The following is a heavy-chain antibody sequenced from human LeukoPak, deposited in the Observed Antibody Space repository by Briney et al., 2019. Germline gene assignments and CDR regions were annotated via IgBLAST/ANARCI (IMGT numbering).Heavy chain of an antibody. Sequence: GASVKVSCKASGYTFTGYYMHWVRQAPGQGLEWMGWINPNSGGTNYAQKFQGRVTTTRDTSISTAYMELSRLRSDDTAVYYCAREAREYSSGCSDYWGQGTLVTVSS. CDR3: AREAREYSSGCSDY. V-gene: IGHV1-2*02. J-gene: IGHJ4*02. CDR1: GYTFTGYY. D-gene: IGHD6-19*01. CDR2: INPNSGGT.